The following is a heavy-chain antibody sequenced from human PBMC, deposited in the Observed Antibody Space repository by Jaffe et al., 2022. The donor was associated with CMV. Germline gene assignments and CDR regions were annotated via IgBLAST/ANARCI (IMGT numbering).Heavy chain of an antibody. D-gene: IGHD5-18*01. CDR3: TRETATPSVPRPRRWFDS. CDR1: GYTFTNYA. V-gene: IGHV1-18*01. Sequence: QVQLVQSGAEVKQPGASVKVSCKTSGYTFTNYAMSWVRQAPGQGLEWMGWISTYNLNTDYAQKFQGRVTMTTDTSTNTVYMELRSLRSDDTAVYYCTRETATPSVPRPRRWFDSWGQGTLVTVSS. CDR2: ISTYNLNT. J-gene: IGHJ5*01.